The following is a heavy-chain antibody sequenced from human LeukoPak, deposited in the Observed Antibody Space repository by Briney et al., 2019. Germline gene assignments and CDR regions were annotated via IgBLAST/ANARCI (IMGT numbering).Heavy chain of an antibody. J-gene: IGHJ6*03. CDR3: ARTESVDCSSTSCPYYYYYYYMDV. CDR2: MNPNSGNT. D-gene: IGHD2-2*01. CDR1: VYTFTIYD. V-gene: IGHV1-8*01. Sequence: ASVTVSCKASVYTFTIYDINWVRQATGQGLEWMGWMNPNSGNTGYAQKFQGRVPMTRNTSISTAYMELSSLRSEDTAVYYCARTESVDCSSTSCPYYYYYYYMDVWGKGTTVTVSS.